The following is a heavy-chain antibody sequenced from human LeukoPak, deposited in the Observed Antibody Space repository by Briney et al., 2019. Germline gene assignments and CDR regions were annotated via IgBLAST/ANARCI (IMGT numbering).Heavy chain of an antibody. Sequence: SETLSLTCTVSGGSISSSSYYWGWIRQPPGKGLEWIGCIYYSGSTYYNPSLKSRVTISVDTSKNQFSLKLSSVTAADTAVYYCARLIAVVAANSEPDYWGQGTLVTVSS. V-gene: IGHV4-39*01. CDR1: GGSISSSSYY. CDR3: ARLIAVVAANSEPDY. D-gene: IGHD2-15*01. CDR2: IYYSGST. J-gene: IGHJ4*02.